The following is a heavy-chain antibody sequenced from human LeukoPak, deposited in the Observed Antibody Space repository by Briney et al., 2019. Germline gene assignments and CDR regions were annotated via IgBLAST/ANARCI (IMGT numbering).Heavy chain of an antibody. Sequence: PGGSLRLSCAASGFTVSSNYMSWVRQAPGKGLEWVSAISVSGGSTYYADSVKGRFTISRDNSKNTLYLQMNSLRAADTAVYYCAKDPNVGQNWFDPWGQGTLVTVSS. D-gene: IGHD1-26*01. CDR3: AKDPNVGQNWFDP. CDR2: ISVSGGST. J-gene: IGHJ5*02. CDR1: GFTVSSNY. V-gene: IGHV3-23*01.